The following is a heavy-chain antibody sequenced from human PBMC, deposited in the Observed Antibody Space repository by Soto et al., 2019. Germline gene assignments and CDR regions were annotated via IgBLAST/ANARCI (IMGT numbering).Heavy chain of an antibody. CDR2: ISGSGGST. CDR3: AKSPLGYSSGWSAY. V-gene: IGHV3-23*01. Sequence: LRLSCAASGFTFSSYAMSWVRQAPGKGLEWVSAISGSGGSTYYADSVKGRCTISRDNSKNTLYLQMNSLRAEDTAVYYCAKSPLGYSSGWSAYWGQGTLVTV. D-gene: IGHD6-19*01. J-gene: IGHJ4*02. CDR1: GFTFSSYA.